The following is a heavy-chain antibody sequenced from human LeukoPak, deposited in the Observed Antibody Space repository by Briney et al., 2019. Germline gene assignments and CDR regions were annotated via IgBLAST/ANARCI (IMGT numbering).Heavy chain of an antibody. CDR1: GFTFDDYA. CDR2: ISWNSGSI. J-gene: IGHJ4*02. Sequence: GGSLRLSCAASGFTFDDYAMHWVRQAPGKGLEWVSGISWNSGSIGYADSVKGRFTISRDNAKNTLYLQMNSLRAEDTAVYYCARSKYSGSYDYWGQGTLVTVSS. CDR3: ARSKYSGSYDY. D-gene: IGHD1-26*01. V-gene: IGHV3-9*01.